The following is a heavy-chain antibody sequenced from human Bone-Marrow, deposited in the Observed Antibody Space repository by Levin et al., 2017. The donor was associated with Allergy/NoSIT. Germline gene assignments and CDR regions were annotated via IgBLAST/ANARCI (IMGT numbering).Heavy chain of an antibody. V-gene: IGHV4-31*03. CDR3: ASTHGWNYYYGMDV. CDR1: GGSISSGGYY. CDR2: IYYSGST. D-gene: IGHD6-19*01. J-gene: IGHJ6*02. Sequence: SETLSLTCTVSGGSISSGGYYWSWIRQHPGKGLEWIGYIYYSGSTYYNPSLKSRVTISVDTSKNQFSLKLSSVTAADTAAYYCASTHGWNYYYGMDVWGQGTTVTVSS.